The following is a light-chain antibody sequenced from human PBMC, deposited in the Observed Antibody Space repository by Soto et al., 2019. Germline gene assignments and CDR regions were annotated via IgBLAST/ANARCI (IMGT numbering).Light chain of an antibody. J-gene: IGKJ4*01. CDR3: QQHNNWPLT. V-gene: IGKV3-15*01. Sequence: EIVMTQSPATLSVSPGERATLSCRASQSVSSNLAWYQQKPGQVPRLLMYGVSTRATGIPARISGSGSGTEFTLTISSLQSEDFAVYYCQQHNNWPLTFGGGTKVEIK. CDR2: GVS. CDR1: QSVSSN.